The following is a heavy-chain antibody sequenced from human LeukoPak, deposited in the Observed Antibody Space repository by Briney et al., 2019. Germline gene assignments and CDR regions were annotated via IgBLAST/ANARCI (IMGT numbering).Heavy chain of an antibody. D-gene: IGHD6-13*01. CDR2: INPRGGTT. Sequence: ASVKVSCKSSGYTSTSYYMHWVRHAPGQGFEWKGIINPRGGTTSYAQKFQGRVTMTRDTSTSTVYMELSSLRSEDTPVYYCARPPSSTWSDPTNCFDPYGQGTLVTVSS. J-gene: IGHJ5*02. CDR1: GYTSTSYY. CDR3: ARPPSSTWSDPTNCFDP. V-gene: IGHV1-46*01.